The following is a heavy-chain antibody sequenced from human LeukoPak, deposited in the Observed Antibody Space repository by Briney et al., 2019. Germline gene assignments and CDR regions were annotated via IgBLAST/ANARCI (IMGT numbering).Heavy chain of an antibody. CDR2: ISTCSNRI. V-gene: IGHV3-48*02. CDR1: TYSCYG. Sequence: GGSLRLSCVCSLWTYSCYGMNWLGQAPGKGLEWVSYISTCSNRIDYADSVKGRFTMSRDNAQTLLYLQMNSLRYEHTARYYCARISAPGTSGWYFGYWGQGTLVTVSS. CDR3: ARISAPGTSGWYFGY. J-gene: IGHJ4*02. D-gene: IGHD6-19*01.